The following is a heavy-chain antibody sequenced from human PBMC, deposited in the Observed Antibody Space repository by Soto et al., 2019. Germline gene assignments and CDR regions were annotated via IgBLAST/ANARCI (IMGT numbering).Heavy chain of an antibody. Sequence: GGSLRLSCAASGFRFRTRAMSWVRQAPGKGLEWVASIRPGGDSTYYADSVKGRFAVSRDNSNVTLYLQMDSLRVEDTAIYYCTTYSYDRSGGFDSWGQGTLVTVSS. CDR3: TTYSYDRSGGFDS. D-gene: IGHD3-22*01. CDR1: GFRFRTRA. V-gene: IGHV3-23*01. CDR2: IRPGGDST. J-gene: IGHJ4*02.